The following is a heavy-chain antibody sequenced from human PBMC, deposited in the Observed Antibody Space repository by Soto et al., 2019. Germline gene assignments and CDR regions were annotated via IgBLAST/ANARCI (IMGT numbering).Heavy chain of an antibody. CDR3: ARPGYSCGPNPPLY. V-gene: IGHV4-31*03. D-gene: IGHD5-18*01. J-gene: IGHJ4*02. CDR1: GGSISSGGYY. CDR2: IYYSGST. Sequence: QVQLQESGPGLVKPSQTLSLTCTVSGGSISSGGYYWSWIRQHPGKGLEWIGYIYYSGSTYYNPSLNSRVTISVDTSKNQFSLKLGSLTAADTAVYYCARPGYSCGPNPPLYWGQGTLVTVAS.